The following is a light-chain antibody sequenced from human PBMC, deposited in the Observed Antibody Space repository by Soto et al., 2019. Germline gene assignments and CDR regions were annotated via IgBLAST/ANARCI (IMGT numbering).Light chain of an antibody. CDR2: DAS. Sequence: ATLSCRATQRVSTYLAWYQQKPGQAPRLLIYDASNRAPGIPARFSGSGSETDFTLTISSLEPEDFAVYYCHQRSNWPLTFGGGTKVDIK. CDR3: HQRSNWPLT. V-gene: IGKV3-11*01. J-gene: IGKJ4*01. CDR1: QRVSTY.